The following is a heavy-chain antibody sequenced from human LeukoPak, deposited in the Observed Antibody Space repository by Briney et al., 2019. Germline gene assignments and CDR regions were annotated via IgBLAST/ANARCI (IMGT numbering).Heavy chain of an antibody. CDR1: GFTFSSFA. V-gene: IGHV3-23*01. J-gene: IGHJ3*02. CDR3: AKRPKLAAAFDI. CDR2: LSGTGGST. Sequence: GGSLRLSCAASGFTFSSFAMSWVRQAPGKGLEWVSALSGTGGSTYYADSVKGRFTISRDNSKNTLYLQMNSLRAEDTAVYYCAKRPKLAAAFDIWGQGTMVTVSS. D-gene: IGHD6-6*01.